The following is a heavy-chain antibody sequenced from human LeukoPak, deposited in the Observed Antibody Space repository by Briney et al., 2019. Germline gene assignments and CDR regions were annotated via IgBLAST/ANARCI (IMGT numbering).Heavy chain of an antibody. D-gene: IGHD2-15*01. CDR3: ARFRAPKVVAATRRTTPTLYYFDY. V-gene: IGHV4-34*01. CDR2: INHSGST. Sequence: SETLSLTCAVYGGSFSGYYWSWIRQPPGKGLEWIGEINHSGSTNCNPSLKSRVTISVDTSKNQFSLKLSSVTAADTAVYYCARFRAPKVVAATRRTTPTLYYFDYWGQGTLVTVSS. CDR1: GGSFSGYY. J-gene: IGHJ4*02.